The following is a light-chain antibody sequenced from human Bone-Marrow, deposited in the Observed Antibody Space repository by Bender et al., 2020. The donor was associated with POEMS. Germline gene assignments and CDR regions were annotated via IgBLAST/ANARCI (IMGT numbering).Light chain of an antibody. Sequence: SYVLTQPPSVSVAPGQTARITCGGNNIGSKTVHWYQQKPGQAPVLVVYDDDDRPSGIPERFSGSNSGNTATLTISRVEAGDEADYYCQVWQSGIDHPDVIFGGGTKLTVL. CDR3: QVWQSGIDHPDVI. CDR1: NIGSKT. V-gene: IGLV3-21*02. J-gene: IGLJ2*01. CDR2: DDD.